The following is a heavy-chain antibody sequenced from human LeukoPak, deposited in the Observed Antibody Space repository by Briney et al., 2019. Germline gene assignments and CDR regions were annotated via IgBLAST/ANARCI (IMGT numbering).Heavy chain of an antibody. V-gene: IGHV1-8*01. CDR2: MNPNSGNT. Sequence: ASVKVSCKASGYTFASYDINWVRQATGQGLEWMGWMNPNSGNTGYAQKFQGRVTMTRNTSISTAYMELSSLRSEDTAVYYCARAGPASPYYYYMDVWGKGTTVTVSS. CDR1: GYTFASYD. J-gene: IGHJ6*03. CDR3: ARAGPASPYYYYMDV. D-gene: IGHD2-2*01.